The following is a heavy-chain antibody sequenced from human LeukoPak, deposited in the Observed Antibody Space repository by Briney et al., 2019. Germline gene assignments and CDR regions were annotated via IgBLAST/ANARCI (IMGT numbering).Heavy chain of an antibody. CDR3: ARAGSTWLTFYYFDY. Sequence: SETLSLTCAVYGGSFSGYYWSWIRQPPGKGLEWIGEINHSGSTNYNPSLKSRVTISVDTSKNQFSLKLNSVTAADTAVYYCARAGSTWLTFYYFDYWGQGTLVTVSS. V-gene: IGHV4-34*01. CDR1: GGSFSGYY. CDR2: INHSGST. J-gene: IGHJ4*02. D-gene: IGHD6-13*01.